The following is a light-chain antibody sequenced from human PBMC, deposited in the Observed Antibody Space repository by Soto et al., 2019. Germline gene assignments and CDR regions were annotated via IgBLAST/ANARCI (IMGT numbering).Light chain of an antibody. CDR3: KSRTTRNTLV. V-gene: IGLV2-14*01. CDR1: SSDVGGYNY. Sequence: QSALTQPASVSGSPGQSITISCTGTSSDVGGYNYVSWYQQHPGKAPKLIIYEVTHRPSGVSSRFYGSRSGNTASLTISGLQADDEADYYCKSRTTRNTLVFGGGTQLTVL. CDR2: EVT. J-gene: IGLJ3*02.